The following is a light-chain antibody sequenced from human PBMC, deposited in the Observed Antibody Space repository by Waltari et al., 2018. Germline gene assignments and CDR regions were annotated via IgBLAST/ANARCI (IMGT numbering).Light chain of an antibody. J-gene: IGLJ2*01. CDR2: EDS. Sequence: QSALTQPASVSGSPGQSITISCTGTSSDVGSYNLVSWYQQHPGKVPKLMIYEDSKRPSGLSNRFSGSKSGNTASLTIYGLQAEDEADYYCCSYAAGGSSVLFGGGTKLTVL. CDR1: SSDVGSYNL. CDR3: CSYAAGGSSVL. V-gene: IGLV2-23*01.